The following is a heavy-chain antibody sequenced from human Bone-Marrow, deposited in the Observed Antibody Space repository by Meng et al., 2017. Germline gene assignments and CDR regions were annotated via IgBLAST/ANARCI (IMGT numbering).Heavy chain of an antibody. CDR3: AASPGWWRIDS. Sequence: QGLLQESGPGLLKPPGTLSPTCGVSGASVSSGYWWTWVRQPPGKGLEWIGEFHHSGTTNYNPSLRSRVTISVDTSKNQFSLRLTSVTAADTAVYYCAASPGWWRIDSWGQGTLVTVSS. CDR2: FHHSGTT. D-gene: IGHD6-19*01. J-gene: IGHJ4*02. CDR1: GASVSSGYW. V-gene: IGHV4-4*03.